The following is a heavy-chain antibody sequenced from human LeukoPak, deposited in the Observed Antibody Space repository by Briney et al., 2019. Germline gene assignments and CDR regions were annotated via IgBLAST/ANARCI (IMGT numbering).Heavy chain of an antibody. Sequence: PGGSLRLSCAASGFTFSDYSMEWVRQAPGKGLEWISYISSTSTTIYYADSVRGRFTTPRDNAKNSLYLQMNSLRAEDTAVYYCARGCGLHLSPAPSYYDSRCRYFDAWGQGTLVTVSS. CDR2: ISSTSTTI. D-gene: IGHD3-22*01. J-gene: IGHJ4*02. V-gene: IGHV3-48*04. CDR3: ARGCGLHLSPAPSYYDSRCRYFDA. CDR1: GFTFSDYS.